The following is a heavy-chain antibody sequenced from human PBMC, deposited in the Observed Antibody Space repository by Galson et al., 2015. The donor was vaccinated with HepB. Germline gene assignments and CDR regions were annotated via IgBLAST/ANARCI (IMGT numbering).Heavy chain of an antibody. V-gene: IGHV3-73*01. CDR1: GFTFSGSA. CDR2: IRSKANSYAT. J-gene: IGHJ6*02. D-gene: IGHD2-21*02. CDR3: TRHSVVVTAIRGYYYYGMDV. Sequence: SLRLSCAASGFTFSGSAMHWVRQASGKGLEWVGRIRSKANSYATAYAASVKGRFTISRDDSKNTAYLQMNSLKTEDTAVYYCTRHSVVVTAIRGYYYYGMDVWGQGTTVTVSS.